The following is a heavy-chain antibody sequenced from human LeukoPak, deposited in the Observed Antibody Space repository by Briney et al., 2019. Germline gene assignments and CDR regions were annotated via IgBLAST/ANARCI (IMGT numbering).Heavy chain of an antibody. J-gene: IGHJ4*02. V-gene: IGHV3-48*02. Sequence: GGSLRLSCAASGFTFSSYSMNWVRQAPGKGLEWVSYISSSSSTIYYADSVKGRFTISRDNAKNSLYLQMNSLRDEDTAVYYCAGDALSHIVVVTATESSFDYWGQGTLVTVSS. D-gene: IGHD2-21*02. CDR1: GFTFSSYS. CDR3: AGDALSHIVVVTATESSFDY. CDR2: ISSSSSTI.